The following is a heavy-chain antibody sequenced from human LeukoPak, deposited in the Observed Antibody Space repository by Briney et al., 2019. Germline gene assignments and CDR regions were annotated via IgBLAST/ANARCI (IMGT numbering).Heavy chain of an antibody. V-gene: IGHV3-30*03. D-gene: IGHD5-18*01. J-gene: IGHJ4*02. Sequence: GGSLRLSCAASGFTFSNYVMQWVRQAPGKGLEWVALIAHDGSNKYYADSVKGRFTISRENSKSTVYLQMNSLRAEDTAVYYCARVGTGYSYGYVGYWGQGTLVTVSS. CDR3: ARVGTGYSYGYVGY. CDR1: GFTFSNYV. CDR2: IAHDGSNK.